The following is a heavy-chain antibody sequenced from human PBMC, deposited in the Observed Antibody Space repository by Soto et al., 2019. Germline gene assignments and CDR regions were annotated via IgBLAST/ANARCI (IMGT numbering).Heavy chain of an antibody. CDR2: IYYDGSKK. Sequence: QVQLVESGGGVVQPGRSLRLSCAASGFTFDNFGMHWVRQAPGKGLEWVSVIYYDGSKKYYADSVRVRFTISRDNSKNMLYLQMDSLRAEDTATYYCARGPRFRGGTASRGCWGQGTLVTVSS. D-gene: IGHD3-10*01. CDR3: ARGPRFRGGTASRGC. V-gene: IGHV3-33*01. CDR1: GFTFDNFG. J-gene: IGHJ4*02.